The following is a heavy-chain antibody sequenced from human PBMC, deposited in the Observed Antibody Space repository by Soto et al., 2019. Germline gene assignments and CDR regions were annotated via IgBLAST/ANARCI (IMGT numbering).Heavy chain of an antibody. CDR3: VREGGGY. V-gene: IGHV4-61*08. CDR1: GGSISSGGYY. Sequence: SETLSLTCAVFGGSISSGGYYWSWIRQPPGKGLEWIGYIYDSGSTNYNPSLKSRVTMSVDTSKNQFSLKLSSVTAADTAVYYCVREGGGYWGQGTLVTVSS. D-gene: IGHD2-15*01. J-gene: IGHJ4*02. CDR2: IYDSGST.